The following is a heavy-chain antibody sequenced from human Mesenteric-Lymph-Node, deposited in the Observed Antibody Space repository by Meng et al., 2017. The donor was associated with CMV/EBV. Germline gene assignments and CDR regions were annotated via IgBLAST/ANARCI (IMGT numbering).Heavy chain of an antibody. J-gene: IGHJ3*02. D-gene: IGHD1-7*01. CDR2: VIPIFGTA. CDR3: ARTAGTSPWYDAFDI. Sequence: SVKVSCKASGGTFSSYAISWVRQAPGQGLEWMGGVIPIFGTANYAQKFQGRVTITTDESTSTAYMELSSLRSEDTAVYYCARTAGTSPWYDAFDIWGQGTMVTVSS. V-gene: IGHV1-69*05. CDR1: GGTFSSYA.